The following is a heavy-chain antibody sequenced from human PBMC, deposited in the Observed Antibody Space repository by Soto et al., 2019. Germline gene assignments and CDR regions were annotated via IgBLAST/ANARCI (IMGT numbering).Heavy chain of an antibody. CDR1: GFTFSSYG. J-gene: IGHJ6*02. D-gene: IGHD3-3*01. CDR2: IWYDGSNK. Sequence: PGGSLRLSCAASGFTFSSYGMHWVRQAPGKGLEWVAVIWYDGSNKYYADSVKGRSTISRDNSKNTLYLQMNSLRAEDTAVYYCARGQLETDFWSGYYMCGMDVWGQGTTVTVSS. CDR3: ARGQLETDFWSGYYMCGMDV. V-gene: IGHV3-33*01.